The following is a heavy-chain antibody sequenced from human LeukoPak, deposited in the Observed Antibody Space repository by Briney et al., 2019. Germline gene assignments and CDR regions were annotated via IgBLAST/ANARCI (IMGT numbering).Heavy chain of an antibody. D-gene: IGHD4-17*01. CDR2: ISYDGSNK. Sequence: GGSLRLSCAASGFTFSSYAMSWVRQAPGKGLEWVAVISYDGSNKYYADSVKGRFTISRDNSKNTLYLQMNSLRAEDTAVYYCARDSAVTDAFDIWGQGTMVTVSS. CDR1: GFTFSSYA. J-gene: IGHJ3*02. CDR3: ARDSAVTDAFDI. V-gene: IGHV3-30-3*01.